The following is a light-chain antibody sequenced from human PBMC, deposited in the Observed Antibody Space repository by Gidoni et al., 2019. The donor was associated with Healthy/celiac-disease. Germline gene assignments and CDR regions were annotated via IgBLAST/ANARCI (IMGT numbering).Light chain of an antibody. J-gene: IGKJ3*01. Sequence: DIQLTQSPSFLSASVGDRVTITCWASQGISSYLAWYQQKPGKAPKLLIYAASTLQSGVPSRFSGSGSGTEFTLTISSLQPEDFATYYCQQLNSYRFTFXPXTKVDIK. CDR2: AAS. CDR3: QQLNSYRFT. V-gene: IGKV1-9*01. CDR1: QGISSY.